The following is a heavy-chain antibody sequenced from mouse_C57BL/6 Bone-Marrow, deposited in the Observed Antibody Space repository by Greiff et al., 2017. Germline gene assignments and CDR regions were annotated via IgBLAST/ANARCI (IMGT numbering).Heavy chain of an antibody. CDR3: VRRGGGTAY. D-gene: IGHD4-1*01. J-gene: IGHJ3*01. V-gene: IGHV10-1*01. CDR1: GFSFNTYA. Sequence: EVQLVESGGGLVQPKGSLKLSCAASGFSFNTYAMNWVRQAPGKGLEWVARIRSKSNNYATYYADSVKDRFTISRDDSESMLYLQMNNSKTEDTAMYYCVRRGGGTAYWGQGTLVTVSA. CDR2: IRSKSNNYAT.